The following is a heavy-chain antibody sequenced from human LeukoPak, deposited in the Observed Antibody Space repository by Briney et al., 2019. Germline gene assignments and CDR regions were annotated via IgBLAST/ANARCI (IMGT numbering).Heavy chain of an antibody. CDR1: GFTFSSYW. Sequence: PGGSLRLSCAASGFTFSSYWMNWVRQAPGKGLEWVANIKQDGSEKYYVDSVKGRFTISRDNAKNSLYLQMNSLRAEDTAVYYCARMTRSRGSSGWYWGLYYYYYMDVWGKGTTVTVSS. J-gene: IGHJ6*03. CDR3: ARMTRSRGSSGWYWGLYYYYYMDV. CDR2: IKQDGSEK. V-gene: IGHV3-7*01. D-gene: IGHD6-19*01.